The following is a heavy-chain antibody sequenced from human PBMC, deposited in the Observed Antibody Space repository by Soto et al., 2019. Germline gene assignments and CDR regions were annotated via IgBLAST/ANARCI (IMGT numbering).Heavy chain of an antibody. Sequence: QPQLQESGPGLVKPSETLSLTCSVSGGSISSSSYYCGWIRQPPGKGLEWIGSIHYIGSTYYDLWLKGRATISADTSKNQFSLELSSVAAAYTAVYYCASWVRGDYTPWGKGNLVTVSS. CDR2: IHYIGST. J-gene: IGHJ5*02. V-gene: IGHV4-39*01. CDR1: GGSISSSSYY. D-gene: IGHD4-17*01. CDR3: ASWVRGDYTP.